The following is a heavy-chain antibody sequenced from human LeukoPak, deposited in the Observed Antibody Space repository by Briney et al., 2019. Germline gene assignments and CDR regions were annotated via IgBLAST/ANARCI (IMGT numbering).Heavy chain of an antibody. J-gene: IGHJ4*02. CDR1: GFTFSNYM. V-gene: IGHV3-74*01. D-gene: IGHD1-20*01. Sequence: GGSLRLSCAASGFTFSNYMMHWVRQAPGKGLVWVSRIKSDGITITHADSVKGRFTISRDNAKNTLYLQMNSLRAEDTAVYYCLRDLNWSLDQWGQGALVTVSS. CDR2: IKSDGITI. CDR3: LRDLNWSLDQ.